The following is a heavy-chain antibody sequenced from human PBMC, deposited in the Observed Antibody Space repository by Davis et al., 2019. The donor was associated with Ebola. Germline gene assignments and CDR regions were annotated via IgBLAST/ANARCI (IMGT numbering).Heavy chain of an antibody. CDR2: IYPGDSDT. V-gene: IGHV5-51*01. CDR3: ARQGVGATMGSDY. CDR1: GYTFTSYW. D-gene: IGHD1-26*01. Sequence: PGGSLRLSCTGSGYTFTSYWIGWVRQMPGKGLEWMGIIYPGDSDTRYSPSFQGQVTISADKYISTAYLQWSSLKASDTAMYYCARQGVGATMGSDYWGQGTLVTVSS. J-gene: IGHJ4*02.